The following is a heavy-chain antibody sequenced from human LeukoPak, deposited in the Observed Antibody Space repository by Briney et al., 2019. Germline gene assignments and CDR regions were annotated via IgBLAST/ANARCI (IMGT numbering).Heavy chain of an antibody. D-gene: IGHD5-24*01. CDR2: IGISSGPL. V-gene: IGHV3-48*04. J-gene: IGHJ4*02. Sequence: GGSLSLSCAASGFTLNNYAMNWVRQTPGGRLEWVSFIGISSGPLLYADSVKGRFTISRDNAKASVYLQVNRLRAEDTAVYYSARANGYTSSYSFDYWGQGILVTVSS. CDR3: ARANGYTSSYSFDY. CDR1: GFTLNNYA.